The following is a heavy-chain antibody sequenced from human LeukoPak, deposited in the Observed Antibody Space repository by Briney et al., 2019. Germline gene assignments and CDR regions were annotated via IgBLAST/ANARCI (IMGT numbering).Heavy chain of an antibody. CDR3: AKASIPRTTYNFDC. CDR2: ISSDGRAK. Sequence: GGSLRLSCAASGFSFSSYGMHWVRQAPGKGLEWVAVISSDGRAKYYADSVKGRFTFSRDNSKNMLFLQMNTLRTEDTAVYYCAKASIPRTTYNFDCWGQGTLVTVSS. J-gene: IGHJ4*02. D-gene: IGHD1-20*01. V-gene: IGHV3-30*18. CDR1: GFSFSSYG.